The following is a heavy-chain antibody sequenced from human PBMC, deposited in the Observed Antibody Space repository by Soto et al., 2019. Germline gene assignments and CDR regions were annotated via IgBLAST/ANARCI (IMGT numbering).Heavy chain of an antibody. CDR2: ITGSGGDT. Sequence: GGSLRLSCAASGLTISSYAMSWVRQAQGKGLEWVSAITGSGGDTYHADSVKGRFTISRDNTKNTLYLQMNSLRAEDTAVYYCAKGSANSRPYYFDYWGQGTLVTVSS. CDR1: GLTISSYA. CDR3: AKGSANSRPYYFDY. J-gene: IGHJ4*02. D-gene: IGHD6-13*01. V-gene: IGHV3-23*01.